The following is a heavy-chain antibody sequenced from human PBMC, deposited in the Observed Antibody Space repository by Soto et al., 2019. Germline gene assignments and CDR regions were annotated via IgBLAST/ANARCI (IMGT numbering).Heavy chain of an antibody. CDR1: GFTFSNYW. Sequence: EVQLVESGGCLVQPGGSLRLSCAASGFTFSNYWMSWVRQAPGKGLEWVANIKLDGREKDCVDSVKGRFTISRDNAKKSLYLQMNSLRAEDTAVYYCARVGGFCSGGSCQVLFFDSWGQGALVTVSS. CDR2: IKLDGREK. CDR3: ARVGGFCSGGSCQVLFFDS. V-gene: IGHV3-7*01. J-gene: IGHJ4*02. D-gene: IGHD2-15*01.